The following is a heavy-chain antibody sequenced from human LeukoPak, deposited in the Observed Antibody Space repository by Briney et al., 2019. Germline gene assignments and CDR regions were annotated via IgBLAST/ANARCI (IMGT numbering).Heavy chain of an antibody. Sequence: KPGGSLRLSCAASGFTFSSYSMTWVRQAPGKGLEWVSSISSSSSYIYYADSVKGRFTISRDNAKNSLYLQMNSLRAEDTAVYYCAREAGSSTSPNYWGQGTLVTVSS. D-gene: IGHD2-2*01. CDR3: AREAGSSTSPNY. V-gene: IGHV3-21*01. CDR1: GFTFSSYS. CDR2: ISSSSSYI. J-gene: IGHJ4*02.